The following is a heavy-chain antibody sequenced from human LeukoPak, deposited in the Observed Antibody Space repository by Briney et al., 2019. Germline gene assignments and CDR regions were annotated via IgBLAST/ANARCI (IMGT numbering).Heavy chain of an antibody. V-gene: IGHV4-4*02. Sequence: SETLSLTCSVSGASISNNNWWNWMRQPPGKGLEWIGDIFHAGSTNYNPSLKSRVTISVDKSKNQFSLKLSSVTAADTAVYYCAAPYGSGSYSAFDIWGQGTMVTVSS. D-gene: IGHD3-10*01. CDR1: GASISNNNW. J-gene: IGHJ3*02. CDR3: AAPYGSGSYSAFDI. CDR2: IFHAGST.